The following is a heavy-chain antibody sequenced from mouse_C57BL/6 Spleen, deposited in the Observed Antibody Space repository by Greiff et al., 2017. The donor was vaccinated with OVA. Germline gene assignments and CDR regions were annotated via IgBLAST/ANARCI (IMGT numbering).Heavy chain of an antibody. CDR2: INPNNGGT. CDR3: ARRGNYGNYDYAMDY. V-gene: IGHV1-18*01. D-gene: IGHD2-1*01. CDR1: GYTFTDYN. J-gene: IGHJ4*01. Sequence: EVKLQQSGPELVKPGASVKIPCKASGYTFTDYNMDWVKQSHGKSLEWIGDINPNNGGTIYNQKFKGKATLTVDKSSSTAYMELRSLTSEDTAVYYCARRGNYGNYDYAMDYWGQGTSVTVSS.